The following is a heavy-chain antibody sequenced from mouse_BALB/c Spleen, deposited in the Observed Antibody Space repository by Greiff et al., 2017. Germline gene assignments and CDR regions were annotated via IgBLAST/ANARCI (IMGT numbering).Heavy chain of an antibody. CDR3: ARNRANWDWFAY. D-gene: IGHD4-1*01. Sequence: QVQLQQSGPGLVQPSQSLSITCTVSGFSLTSYGVHWVRQSPGKGLEWLGVIWSGGSTDYNAAFISRLSISKDNSKSQVFFKMNSLQADDTAIYYCARNRANWDWFAYWGQGTLVTVSA. CDR2: IWSGGST. V-gene: IGHV2-4-1*01. J-gene: IGHJ3*01. CDR1: GFSLTSYG.